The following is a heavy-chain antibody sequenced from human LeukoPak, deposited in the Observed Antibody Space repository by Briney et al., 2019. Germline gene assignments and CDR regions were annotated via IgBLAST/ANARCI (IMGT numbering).Heavy chain of an antibody. CDR1: GGSISSYY. V-gene: IGHV4-59*01. CDR2: IYYSGTT. Sequence: QASETLSLTCTVSGGSISSYYWSWIRQPPGEGLEWIGYIYYSGTTNYNPSLKSRVTISVDTSKNQFSLKLSSVTAADTAVYYCAKIDRGYSSGWSGFDPWGQGTLVTVSS. CDR3: AKIDRGYSSGWSGFDP. D-gene: IGHD6-19*01. J-gene: IGHJ5*02.